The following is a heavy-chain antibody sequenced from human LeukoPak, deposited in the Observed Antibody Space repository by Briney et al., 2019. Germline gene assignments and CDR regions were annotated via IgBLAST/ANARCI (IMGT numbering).Heavy chain of an antibody. D-gene: IGHD2-2*01. V-gene: IGHV6-1*01. CDR3: ARGASWNFDY. Sequence: SQTLSLTCVISGDSVSSNSAAWNWIRQPPSRGLEWLGRTYYRSKWYNNYAVSVKSRITIKPDTSKNQFSLQLNSVTPEDTAVYYCARGASWNFDYRGQGTLVTVSS. J-gene: IGHJ4*02. CDR1: GDSVSSNSAA. CDR2: TYYRSKWYN.